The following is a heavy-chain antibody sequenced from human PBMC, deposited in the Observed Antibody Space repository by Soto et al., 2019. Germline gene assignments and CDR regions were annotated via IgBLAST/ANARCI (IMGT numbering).Heavy chain of an antibody. J-gene: IGHJ6*02. CDR2: IVVGSGNT. D-gene: IGHD3-10*01. V-gene: IGHV1-58*01. Sequence: QMQLVQSGPEVKKPGTSVKVSCKASGFTFTSSAVQWVRQARGQRLEWIGWIVVGSGNTNYAQKFQESVTITRDMSTSTAYMELSSLRSEDMAVYYCAALRITMVRGVYYYYGMDVWGQGTTVTVSS. CDR1: GFTFTSSA. CDR3: AALRITMVRGVYYYYGMDV.